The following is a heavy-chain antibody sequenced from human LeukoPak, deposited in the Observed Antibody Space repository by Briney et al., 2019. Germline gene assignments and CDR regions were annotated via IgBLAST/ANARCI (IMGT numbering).Heavy chain of an antibody. CDR3: ARASESGYSHAFDI. V-gene: IGHV4-34*01. Sequence: SETLSLTCAVYGGSFSGYYWSWIRQPPGKGLEWIGEINHSGSTNYNPSLKSRVTMSVDTSKNQFSLKLSSVTAADTAVYYCARASESGYSHAFDIWGQGTMVTVSS. D-gene: IGHD5-18*01. CDR2: INHSGST. CDR1: GGSFSGYY. J-gene: IGHJ3*02.